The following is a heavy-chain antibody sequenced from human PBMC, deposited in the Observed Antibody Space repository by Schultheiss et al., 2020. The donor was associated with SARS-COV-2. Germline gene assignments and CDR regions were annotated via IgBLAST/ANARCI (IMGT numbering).Heavy chain of an antibody. Sequence: GESLKISCAASGFTFSSYTMHWVRQAPGKGLEWVAVISYDGSNKYYADSVKGRFTISRDNSKNTLYVQMNSLRAEDTAVYYCARVVSTSFRQWPITQTHYYYYGMDVWGQGTTVTVSS. J-gene: IGHJ6*02. D-gene: IGHD6-19*01. CDR3: ARVVSTSFRQWPITQTHYYYYGMDV. V-gene: IGHV3-30*07. CDR1: GFTFSSYT. CDR2: ISYDGSNK.